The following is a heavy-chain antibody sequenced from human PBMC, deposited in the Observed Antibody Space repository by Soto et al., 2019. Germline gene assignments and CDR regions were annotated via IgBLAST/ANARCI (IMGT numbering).Heavy chain of an antibody. V-gene: IGHV4-34*01. J-gene: IGHJ4*01. Sequence: QVQLQQWGAGLLKPSETLSLTCSVSGGSFSGYYLSWIRQPPGKGLEWIGKMNDSGNTKYNASLESRVAISVDTSKGHFSLTLTSVTAADTAVYYCASPRWKYIYCGHGTLVAVSS. CDR2: MNDSGNT. CDR3: ASPRWKYIY. CDR1: GGSFSGYY. D-gene: IGHD1-7*01.